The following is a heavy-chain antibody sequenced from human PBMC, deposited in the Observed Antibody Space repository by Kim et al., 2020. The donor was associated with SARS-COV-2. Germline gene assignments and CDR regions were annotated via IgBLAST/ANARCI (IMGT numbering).Heavy chain of an antibody. Sequence: GGSLRLSCAVSGFTVSNNYMTWVRQAPGKGLEWVSVIYSGGNTFYSGSVKGRFTASRDNSKNTLYLQMNNLRVEDTAVYYCATSPGVNSWGQGTLVVVSS. CDR1: GFTVSNNY. D-gene: IGHD3-10*01. J-gene: IGHJ5*02. CDR3: ATSPGVNS. CDR2: IYSGGNT. V-gene: IGHV3-53*01.